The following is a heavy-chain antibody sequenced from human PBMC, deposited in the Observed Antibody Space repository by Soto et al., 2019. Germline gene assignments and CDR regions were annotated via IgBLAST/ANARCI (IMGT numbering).Heavy chain of an antibody. D-gene: IGHD1-26*01. CDR1: GFDFTYYA. CDR2: MSSDGSKI. Sequence: QVQLVESGGGAVQPGESLRLSCVASGFDFTYYAMHWVRQAPGKGLESVAVMSSDGSKIHHTDSVKGRFTISRDNSKNTLYLQMNSLRQEDTAVYFCAKDEGVGGTLGLFDYWGQGPLVSVSS. J-gene: IGHJ4*02. V-gene: IGHV3-30*18. CDR3: AKDEGVGGTLGLFDY.